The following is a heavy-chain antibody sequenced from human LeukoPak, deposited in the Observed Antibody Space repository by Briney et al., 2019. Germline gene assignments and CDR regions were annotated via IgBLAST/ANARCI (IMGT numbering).Heavy chain of an antibody. CDR3: ARSLYYYGSDSFDI. CDR1: GGSISSYY. CDR2: VYYSGST. D-gene: IGHD3-10*01. J-gene: IGHJ3*02. Sequence: PSETLSLTCTVSGGSISSYYWSWIRQPPGKGLEWIGYVYYSGSTNYNPSLKSRVTISVDTSKKQFSLKLSSVTAADTAVYYCARSLYYYGSDSFDIWGQGTMVTVSS. V-gene: IGHV4-59*01.